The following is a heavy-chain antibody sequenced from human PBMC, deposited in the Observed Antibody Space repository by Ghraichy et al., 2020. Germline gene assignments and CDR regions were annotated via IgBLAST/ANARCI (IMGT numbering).Heavy chain of an antibody. CDR2: ISYVGTNK. CDR1: GLTFTDYG. J-gene: IGHJ3*01. Sequence: GGSLTLSCEASGLTFTDYGVHWVRQAPGKGLEWVASISYVGTNKYYADSVKGRFTISRDNSKNTVYLRMNSLRAEDTAIYYCAKGMYTTSWADAFDLWGHGTLVTVSS. V-gene: IGHV3-30*18. CDR3: AKGMYTTSWADAFDL. D-gene: IGHD6-13*01.